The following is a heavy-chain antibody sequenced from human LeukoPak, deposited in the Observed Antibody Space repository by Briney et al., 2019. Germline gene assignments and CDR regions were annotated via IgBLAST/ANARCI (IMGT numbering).Heavy chain of an antibody. CDR2: IKKTGSET. Sequence: GGSLRLSCAASGFTFSHFWMSWVRQAPGKGLEWVAYIKKTGSETYYVDSVKGRFTITRDNTRNSLFLQMYSLRAEDAAVYFCAREDGYCSGGNCYSYFDSWGQGTLVTVSS. CDR3: AREDGYCSGGNCYSYFDS. CDR1: GFTFSHFW. V-gene: IGHV3-7*01. D-gene: IGHD2-15*01. J-gene: IGHJ4*02.